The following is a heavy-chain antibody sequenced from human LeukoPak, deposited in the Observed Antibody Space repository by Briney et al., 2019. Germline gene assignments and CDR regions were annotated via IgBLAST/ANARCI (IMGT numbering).Heavy chain of an antibody. CDR2: INPSSGGT. Sequence: ASVKVSCKSSGYTFTGHYVFWVRQAPGQGLEWMGWINPSSGGTNYAQKFQGRVTMTGDTSISTAYMELSSLSFDDTAVYFCAGRPDTSMVAIFDYWGQGTLVTISS. D-gene: IGHD5-18*01. J-gene: IGHJ4*02. CDR3: AGRPDTSMVAIFDY. CDR1: GYTFTGHY. V-gene: IGHV1-2*02.